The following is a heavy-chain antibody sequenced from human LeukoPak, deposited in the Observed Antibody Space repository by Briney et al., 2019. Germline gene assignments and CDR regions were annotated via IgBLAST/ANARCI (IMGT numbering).Heavy chain of an antibody. D-gene: IGHD3-3*01. V-gene: IGHV4-61*02. CDR3: ARASYGDFWSGYNYYYYMDV. Sequence: SETLSLTCTVPGGSISSGSYYWSWLRQPAGKGLEWIGRIYTSGSTNYNPSLKSRVTISVDTSKNQFSLKLSSVTAADTAVYYCARASYGDFWSGYNYYYYMDVWGKGTTVTVSS. CDR1: GGSISSGSYY. CDR2: IYTSGST. J-gene: IGHJ6*03.